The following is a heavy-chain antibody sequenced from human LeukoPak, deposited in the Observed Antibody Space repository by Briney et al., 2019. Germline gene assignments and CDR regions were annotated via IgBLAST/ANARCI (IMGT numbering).Heavy chain of an antibody. Sequence: GGSLRLSCAASGFTFSSYWMSWVRQAPGKGLEWVANIKQDGSEKYYVDSVKGRFTISRDNAKNSLYLQMNSLRAEDTAAYYCARGNYGDYGRPFDIWGQGTMVTVSS. J-gene: IGHJ3*02. D-gene: IGHD4-17*01. CDR2: IKQDGSEK. V-gene: IGHV3-7*01. CDR1: GFTFSSYW. CDR3: ARGNYGDYGRPFDI.